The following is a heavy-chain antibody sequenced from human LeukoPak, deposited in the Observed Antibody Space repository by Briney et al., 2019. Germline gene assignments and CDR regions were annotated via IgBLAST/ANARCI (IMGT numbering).Heavy chain of an antibody. D-gene: IGHD3-22*01. CDR1: GFTFDDYA. Sequence: PGGSLRLSCAASGFTFDDYAMHWVRQAPGKGLEGVSGISWNSGSIGYADSVKGRFTISRDNAKNSLYLQMNSLRAEDTALYYCAKDIYDNRMIAFDIWGQGTMVTVSS. V-gene: IGHV3-9*01. CDR3: AKDIYDNRMIAFDI. J-gene: IGHJ3*02. CDR2: ISWNSGSI.